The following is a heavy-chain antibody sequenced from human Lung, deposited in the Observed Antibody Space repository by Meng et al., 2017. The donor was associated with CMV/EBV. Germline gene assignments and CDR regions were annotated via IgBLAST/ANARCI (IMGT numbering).Heavy chain of an antibody. D-gene: IGHD7-27*01. J-gene: IGHJ4*02. CDR1: GYTFSSYS. V-gene: IGHV3-23*01. CDR2: ISGSGGST. Sequence: GGSLRLSCRASGYTFSSYSMSRVRQAPGKGLEWVSSISGSGGSTYSADSVKGRLTISRDNSESTLYLQMNSLTAEDTAIYYCVKGWQNLGDYWGQGTLVTVSS. CDR3: VKGWQNLGDY.